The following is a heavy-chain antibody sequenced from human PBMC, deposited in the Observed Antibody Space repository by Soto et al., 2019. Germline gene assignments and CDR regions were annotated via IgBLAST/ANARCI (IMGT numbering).Heavy chain of an antibody. CDR3: AKDRPPKSGYDFSAFDI. CDR1: GFTFSSYA. J-gene: IGHJ3*02. D-gene: IGHD5-12*01. Sequence: GGSLRLSCASSGFTFSSYAMSLVRQAPGKGLEWVSAISGSGGSTYYADSVKGRFTISRDNSKNTLYLQMNSLRAEDTAVYYCAKDRPPKSGYDFSAFDIWGQGTMVTVSS. CDR2: ISGSGGST. V-gene: IGHV3-23*01.